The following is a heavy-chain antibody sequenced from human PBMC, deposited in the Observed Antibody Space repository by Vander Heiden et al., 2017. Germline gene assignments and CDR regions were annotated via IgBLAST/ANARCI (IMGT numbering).Heavy chain of an antibody. CDR1: GFTFSCYD. J-gene: IGHJ4*02. CDR3: AKDHLLGDGYNTPRFDY. D-gene: IGHD5-12*01. V-gene: IGHV3-23*01. Sequence: EVQLLESGGGLVQPGGSLRLSCAASGFTFSCYDVCWGRQASGKGLEWVSAISGSGGSTYYADSVKGRFTISRDNSKNTLYLQMNSLRAEDTAVYYCAKDHLLGDGYNTPRFDYWGQGTLVTVSS. CDR2: ISGSGGST.